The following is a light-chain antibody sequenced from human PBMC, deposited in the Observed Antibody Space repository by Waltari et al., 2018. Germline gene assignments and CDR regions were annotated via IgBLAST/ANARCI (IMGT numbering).Light chain of an antibody. CDR2: GTS. J-gene: IGKJ3*01. CDR1: QSFSGGY. V-gene: IGKV3D-7*01. Sequence: EIVMTQSPTTVSLSPGDGATLSCRASQSFSGGYLSWYQQKPGQAPLLLIYGTSTRATGVPARFSGSGSGTDFTLTISNLQPDDFAVYYCQQDFNLPFTFGPGTKVEIK. CDR3: QQDFNLPFT.